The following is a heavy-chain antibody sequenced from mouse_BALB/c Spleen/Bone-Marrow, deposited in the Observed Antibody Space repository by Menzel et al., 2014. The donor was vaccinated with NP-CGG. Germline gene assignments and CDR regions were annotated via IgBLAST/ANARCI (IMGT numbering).Heavy chain of an antibody. J-gene: IGHJ3*01. CDR1: GFSLTKHG. V-gene: IGHV2-2*03. CDR2: IWGGGST. D-gene: IGHD2-1*01. CDR3: ARGNYGAWFTH. Sequence: QVQLQQSGPGLVQPSQSLSITCTVSGFSLTKHGVHWIRQSPGKGLEWLGVIWGGGSTDYNAAFISRLSISRDNSKSXVVFKMNSLEFNDRAMYYCARGNYGAWFTHWGQGTLATVSA.